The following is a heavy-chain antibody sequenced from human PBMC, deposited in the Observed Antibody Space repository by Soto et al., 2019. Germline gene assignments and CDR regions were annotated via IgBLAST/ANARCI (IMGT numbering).Heavy chain of an antibody. Sequence: VKVSCKASGGSFISYAIIWGRRAPGQGLEWMGGIIPIFGTANYAQKFQGRVTITADKSTSTAYMELSSLRSEDTAVYYCARATRYDTWFRTYGMDVCGQRTTVTVSS. J-gene: IGHJ6*02. CDR2: IIPIFGTA. V-gene: IGHV1-69*06. CDR1: GGSFISYA. CDR3: ARATRYDTWFRTYGMDV. D-gene: IGHD3-22*01.